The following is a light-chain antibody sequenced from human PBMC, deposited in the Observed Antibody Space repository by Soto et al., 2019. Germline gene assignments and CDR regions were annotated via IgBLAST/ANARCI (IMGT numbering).Light chain of an antibody. CDR1: SSDVGGFEY. CDR3: GSITRSSTSV. J-gene: IGLJ1*01. CDR2: DVT. Sequence: QSVLSQPASVAGPPGQSITISCTGTSSDVGGFEYVSWYQHQPGKAPKLIIYDVTKRPSGVSNRFSGSKSGNTASLTISGIQAEDEGDYYCGSITRSSTSVFGTGTKAPS. V-gene: IGLV2-14*01.